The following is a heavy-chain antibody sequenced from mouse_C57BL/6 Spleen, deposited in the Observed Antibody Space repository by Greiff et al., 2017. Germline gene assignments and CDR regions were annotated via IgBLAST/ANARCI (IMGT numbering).Heavy chain of an antibody. V-gene: IGHV5-12*01. CDR2: ISNGGGST. CDR3: ARQSFTTVVADWYFGV. CDR1: GFTFSDYY. J-gene: IGHJ1*03. Sequence: EVNLVESGGGLVQPGGSLKLSCAASGFTFSDYYMYWVRQTPETRLEWVAYISNGGGSTYYPDTVQGRFTMSRDNAKNTLYLQMSRRKSEDTAMYYCARQSFTTVVADWYFGVWGTGTTVTVAS. D-gene: IGHD1-1*01.